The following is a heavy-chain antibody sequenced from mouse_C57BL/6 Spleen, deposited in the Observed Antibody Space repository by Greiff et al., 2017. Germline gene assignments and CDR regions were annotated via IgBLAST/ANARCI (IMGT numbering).Heavy chain of an antibody. D-gene: IGHD2-1*01. CDR1: GYTFTSYW. CDR2: IDPSDSET. Sequence: QVQLQQPGAELVRPGSSVKLSCKASGYTFTSYWMHWVKQRPIQGLEWIGNIDPSDSETHYNRKFKDKATLTVDKSSSTAYMQRSSLTSEDSAVYYSARGTLYYGNYGGAMDYWGQGTSVTVSS. J-gene: IGHJ4*01. V-gene: IGHV1-52*01. CDR3: ARGTLYYGNYGGAMDY.